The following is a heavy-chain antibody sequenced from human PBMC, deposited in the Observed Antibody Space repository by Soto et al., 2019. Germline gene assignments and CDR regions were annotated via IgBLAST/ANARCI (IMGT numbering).Heavy chain of an antibody. CDR1: GYIFTDYY. CDR3: ARDQGNSSSWPIDF. D-gene: IGHD6-13*01. V-gene: IGHV1-2*04. J-gene: IGHJ4*02. Sequence: GASVKVSCKTSGYIFTDYYIHWVRQAPGQGLEWMGYINPKNGDTTYEQKFQGWVTMTRDTSVNTAYIDLRSLRFNDTAVYYCARDQGNSSSWPIDFWGQGTQLTVSS. CDR2: INPKNGDT.